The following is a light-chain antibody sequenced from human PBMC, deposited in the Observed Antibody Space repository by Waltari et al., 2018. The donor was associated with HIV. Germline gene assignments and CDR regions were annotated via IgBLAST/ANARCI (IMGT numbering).Light chain of an antibody. CDR3: QQRSNWSLVT. CDR1: QSVSSY. Sequence: EIVLTQSPATLSLSPGERATLSCRASQSVSSYLAWYQQKPGQAPRLLIYDASNRATGIPARFSGSGSGTDFTLTISSLEPEDFAVYYCQQRSNWSLVTFGGGIKVEIK. J-gene: IGKJ4*01. V-gene: IGKV3-11*01. CDR2: DAS.